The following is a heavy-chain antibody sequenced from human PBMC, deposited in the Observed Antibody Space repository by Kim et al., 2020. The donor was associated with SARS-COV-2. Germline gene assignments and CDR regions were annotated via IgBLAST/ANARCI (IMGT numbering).Heavy chain of an antibody. Sequence: SETLSLTCSVSGGSISGYNWNWIRQPPGKGLEWIGYIYYSGSTTYNPSLKSRVTMSVDTSKNHFSMELSSVTAADTAVYYCARGILGEGGWFDPWGHGT. D-gene: IGHD3-16*01. CDR1: GGSISGYN. CDR2: IYYSGST. CDR3: ARGILGEGGWFDP. V-gene: IGHV4-59*13. J-gene: IGHJ5*02.